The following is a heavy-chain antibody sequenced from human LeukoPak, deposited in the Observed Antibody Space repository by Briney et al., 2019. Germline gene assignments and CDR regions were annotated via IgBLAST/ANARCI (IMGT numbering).Heavy chain of an antibody. V-gene: IGHV3-53*01. J-gene: IGHJ4*02. Sequence: GGSLRLSCAASGFTVSSNYMSWVRQAPGKGLEWVSVIYSGGSAYYADSVKGRFTISRDNSKNTLYLQMNSLRAEDTAVYYCAKGQIAAAGVYYFDYWGQGALVTVSS. D-gene: IGHD6-25*01. CDR1: GFTVSSNY. CDR3: AKGQIAAAGVYYFDY. CDR2: IYSGGSA.